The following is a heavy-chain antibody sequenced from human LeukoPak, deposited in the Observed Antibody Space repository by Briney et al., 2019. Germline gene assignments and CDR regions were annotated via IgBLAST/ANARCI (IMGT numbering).Heavy chain of an antibody. V-gene: IGHV3-23*01. CDR1: GFTFSSYA. J-gene: IGHJ4*02. CDR2: ISGSGGST. D-gene: IGHD3-22*01. CDR3: AKANHATDYYDSSGYYDD. Sequence: GGSLRLSCAASGFTFSSYAMSWVRQAPGKGLEWVSAISGSGGSTYYADSVKGRFTISRDNSKNTLYLQMNSLRAEDTAVYYCAKANHATDYYDSSGYYDDRGQGTLVTVSS.